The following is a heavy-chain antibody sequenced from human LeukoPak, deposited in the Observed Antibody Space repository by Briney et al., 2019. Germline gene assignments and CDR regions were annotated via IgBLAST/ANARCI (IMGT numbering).Heavy chain of an antibody. V-gene: IGHV4-59*01. CDR3: ARLSGYSSGHYYSDY. CDR1: GGSISSDY. CDR2: IYYRGST. D-gene: IGHD3-22*01. Sequence: SETLSLTCTVSGGSISSDYWSWIRQPPGKGLEWIGYIYYRGSTNYNPSLKSRVTLSVDTSKNQFSLKLSSVTAADTAVYYCARLSGYSSGHYYSDYWGQGTLVTVSS. J-gene: IGHJ4*02.